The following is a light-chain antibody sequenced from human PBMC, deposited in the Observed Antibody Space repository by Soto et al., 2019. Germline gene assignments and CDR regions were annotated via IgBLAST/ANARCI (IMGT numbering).Light chain of an antibody. V-gene: IGKV3-15*01. CDR3: QQYNNWPAWT. CDR1: QSVSSN. J-gene: IGKJ1*01. Sequence: EIVMTQSPATLSVSPGERATLSCTASQSVSSNLAWYQQKPGQAPRLLIYGASTRATGIPGRFSGSGSGTEFTLTISGLQSEDFAVYYCQQYNNWPAWTFGQGTKVEIK. CDR2: GAS.